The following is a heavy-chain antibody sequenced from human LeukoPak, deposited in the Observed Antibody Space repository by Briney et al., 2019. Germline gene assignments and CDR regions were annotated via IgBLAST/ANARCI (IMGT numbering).Heavy chain of an antibody. D-gene: IGHD4-11*01. J-gene: IGHJ5*02. CDR3: ARSRTTVTTGWFDP. CDR2: INPNSGGT. CDR1: GYTFTGYY. V-gene: IGHV1-2*02. Sequence: ASVKVSCKASGYTFTGYYMHWVRQAPGQGLEWMGCINPNSGGTNYAQKFRGRVTMARDTSISTAYMELSRLRADDTAVYYCARSRTTVTTGWFDPWGQGTLVTVSS.